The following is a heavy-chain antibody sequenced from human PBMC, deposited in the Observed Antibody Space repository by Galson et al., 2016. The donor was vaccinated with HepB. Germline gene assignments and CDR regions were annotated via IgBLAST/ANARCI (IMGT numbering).Heavy chain of an antibody. CDR3: AASTWPHYLQS. Sequence: QSGAEVTKPGDSLKISCKDYGNRFTPNWIGWVRQMPGKGLEWMGIIYPGDSDTRYSPSSQGQFTISIDKSISTAYLPWSSLKGSDRAMYCCAASTWPHYLQSWGQGTLVTVSS. D-gene: IGHD3-10*02. J-gene: IGHJ4*02. V-gene: IGHV5-51*01. CDR2: IYPGDSDT. CDR1: GNRFTPNW.